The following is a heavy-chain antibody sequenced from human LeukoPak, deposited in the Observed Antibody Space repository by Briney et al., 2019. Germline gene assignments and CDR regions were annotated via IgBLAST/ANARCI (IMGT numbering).Heavy chain of an antibody. Sequence: GGSLRLSCAASGFTFSSYSMNWVRQAPGKGLEWVSGINSNSINIRYADSVKGRFTISRDNAKNSLYLQMNSLRTEDTAFYYCAKEGSGWYRGEYYFDYWGQGTLVTVSS. CDR1: GFTFSSYS. V-gene: IGHV3-9*01. D-gene: IGHD6-19*01. J-gene: IGHJ4*02. CDR2: INSNSINI. CDR3: AKEGSGWYRGEYYFDY.